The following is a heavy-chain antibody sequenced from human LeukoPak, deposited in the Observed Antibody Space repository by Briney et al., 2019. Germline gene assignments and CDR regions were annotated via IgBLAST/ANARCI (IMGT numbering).Heavy chain of an antibody. CDR1: GYTFTSYG. Sequence: GASVTVSCKASGYTFTSYGISWVRQAPGQGLEWMGWISAYNGNTNYAQKLQGRVTMTTDTSTSTAYMELRSLRSDDTAVYYCARDYDSSGYYPYFDYWGQGTLVTVSS. V-gene: IGHV1-18*01. CDR3: ARDYDSSGYYPYFDY. J-gene: IGHJ4*02. D-gene: IGHD3-22*01. CDR2: ISAYNGNT.